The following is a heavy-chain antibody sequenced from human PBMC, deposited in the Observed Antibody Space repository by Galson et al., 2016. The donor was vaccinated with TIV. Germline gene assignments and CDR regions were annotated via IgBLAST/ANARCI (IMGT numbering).Heavy chain of an antibody. J-gene: IGHJ5*02. D-gene: IGHD6-19*01. V-gene: IGHV3-48*04. Sequence: SLRLSCAASGFTFSSYSMTWVRQAPGKGLEWVSYISDSRDTIYYGDSVKGRFTISRDNAKNSVYLQMTNLRTEDTGVYYCARDKERSGWYFWFDPWGQGTLVTVSA. CDR3: ARDKERSGWYFWFDP. CDR2: ISDSRDTI. CDR1: GFTFSSYS.